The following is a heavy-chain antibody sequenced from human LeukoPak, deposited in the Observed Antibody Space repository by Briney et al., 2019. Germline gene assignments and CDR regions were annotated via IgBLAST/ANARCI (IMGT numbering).Heavy chain of an antibody. V-gene: IGHV3-30*18. Sequence: GRSLRLSCAASGFTFSSYGMHWVRQAPGKGLEWVAVISYDGSNKYYADSVKGRFTISRDNSKNTLYLQMNSLRAEDTAVYYCAKEGYYDSSVYINYWGQGTLVTVSS. D-gene: IGHD3-22*01. CDR1: GFTFSSYG. J-gene: IGHJ4*02. CDR3: AKEGYYDSSVYINY. CDR2: ISYDGSNK.